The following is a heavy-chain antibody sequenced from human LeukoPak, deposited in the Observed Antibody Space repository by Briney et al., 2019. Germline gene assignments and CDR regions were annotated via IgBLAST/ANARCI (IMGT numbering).Heavy chain of an antibody. Sequence: LRLSCAASXFTFSXYSMNWVRQAPGKGLEWVAYISSGSSTIYYAESVKGRFPISRDNPKNSLYLQMHSLRDEDTAVYYCARGWPHTTFDYWGQGTLVTVSS. CDR3: ARGWPHTTFDY. CDR1: XFTFSXYS. J-gene: IGHJ4*02. V-gene: IGHV3-48*02. D-gene: IGHD1-1*01. CDR2: ISSGSSTI.